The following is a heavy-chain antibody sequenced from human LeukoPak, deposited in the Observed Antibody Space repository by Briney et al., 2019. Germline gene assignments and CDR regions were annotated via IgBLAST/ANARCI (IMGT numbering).Heavy chain of an antibody. CDR1: GFTFSSYW. Sequence: HPGGSLRLSCAASGFTFSSYWMSWVRQAPGKGLEWVANIKQDGSEKYYVDSVKGRFTISRDNAKNSLYLQMNSLRAEDTAVYYCARDRPFYGSGSYYNPWGQGTLVTVSS. CDR3: ARDRPFYGSGSYYNP. CDR2: IKQDGSEK. V-gene: IGHV3-7*03. D-gene: IGHD3-10*01. J-gene: IGHJ5*02.